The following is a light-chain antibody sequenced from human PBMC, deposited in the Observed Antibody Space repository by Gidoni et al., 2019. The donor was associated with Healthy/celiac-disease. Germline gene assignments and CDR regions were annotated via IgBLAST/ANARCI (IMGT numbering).Light chain of an antibody. CDR1: QSVSSSY. V-gene: IGKV3-20*01. CDR2: GAS. Sequence: EIVLTQSPGTLSLSPGERATLSGRASQSVSSSYLAWYQQKPGQAPRLLIYGASSRATGIPDRVSGSGSGTDFTLTISRLEPEDFAVYYCQQYGSSPYSFGQGTKLEIK. CDR3: QQYGSSPYS. J-gene: IGKJ2*03.